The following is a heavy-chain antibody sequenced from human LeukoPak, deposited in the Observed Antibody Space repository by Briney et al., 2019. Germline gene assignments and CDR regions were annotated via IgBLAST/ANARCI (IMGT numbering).Heavy chain of an antibody. CDR1: GYTFTSYY. V-gene: IGHV1-46*01. CDR2: INPSGGST. CDR3: ARLDYYGSGSYYNPDY. Sequence: ASVKVSCKASGYTFTSYYMHWVRQAPGQGLEWMGIINPSGGSTSYAQKFQGRVTMTRDTSTSTVYMELSSLRSEDTAVYYCARLDYYGSGSYYNPDYWGQGTLVTVSS. J-gene: IGHJ4*02. D-gene: IGHD3-10*01.